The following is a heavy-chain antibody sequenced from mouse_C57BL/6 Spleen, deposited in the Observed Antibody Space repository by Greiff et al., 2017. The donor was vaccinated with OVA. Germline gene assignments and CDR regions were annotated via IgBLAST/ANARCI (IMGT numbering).Heavy chain of an antibody. CDR2: INPNNGGT. Sequence: VQLQQSGPELVKPGASVKISCKASGYTFTDYYMNWVKQSHGKSLEWIGDINPNNGGTSYNQKFKGKATLTVDKSSSTAYMELRSLTSEDSAVDYCARSGGSSYEWFAYWGQGTLVTVSA. D-gene: IGHD1-1*01. J-gene: IGHJ3*01. V-gene: IGHV1-26*01. CDR3: ARSGGSSYEWFAY. CDR1: GYTFTDYY.